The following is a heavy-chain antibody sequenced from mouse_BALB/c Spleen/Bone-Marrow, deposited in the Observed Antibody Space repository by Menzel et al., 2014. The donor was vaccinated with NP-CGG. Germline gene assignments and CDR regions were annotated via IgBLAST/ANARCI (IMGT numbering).Heavy chain of an antibody. V-gene: IGHV1S81*02. D-gene: IGHD3-3*01. CDR3: TPPGRFAY. Sequence: QVHVKQSGAELVKPGVSVKLSCKASGYTFTNYYMYWVKRRPGQDLEWIGEINPSNGGTNFNEKFKSKATLTVDKSSSTAYMQLSSLTSEDSAVFYCTPPGRFAYWGQGTLVTVSA. CDR1: GYTFTNYY. CDR2: INPSNGGT. J-gene: IGHJ3*01.